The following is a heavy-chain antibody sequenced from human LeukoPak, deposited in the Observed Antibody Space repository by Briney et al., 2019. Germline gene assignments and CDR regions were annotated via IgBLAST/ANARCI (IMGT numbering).Heavy chain of an antibody. CDR1: GGSFSGYY. CDR2: INHSGST. D-gene: IGHD1-7*01. Sequence: SETLSLTCAVYGGSFSGYYWSWIRQPPGKGLEWIGEINHSGSTNYNPSLKSRVTISVDTSKNQFSLKLSSVTAADTAVYYCARDFPRSGSTGFWGQGTLVTVSS. CDR3: ARDFPRSGSTGF. V-gene: IGHV4-34*01. J-gene: IGHJ4*02.